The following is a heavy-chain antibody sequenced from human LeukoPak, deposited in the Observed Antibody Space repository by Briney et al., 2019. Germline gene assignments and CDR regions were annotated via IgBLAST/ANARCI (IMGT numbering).Heavy chain of an antibody. J-gene: IGHJ5*02. CDR2: IYYSGST. CDR1: GGSISSYY. V-gene: IGHV4-59*08. Sequence: PSETLSLTCTVSGGSISSYYWSWIRQSPGKGLDWIGYIYYSGSTKYNPSLKSRVTISVDTSKNQFSLKLSSVTAADTAVYYCARRGSSGWYSWFDPWGQGTLVTVSS. CDR3: ARRGSSGWYSWFDP. D-gene: IGHD6-19*01.